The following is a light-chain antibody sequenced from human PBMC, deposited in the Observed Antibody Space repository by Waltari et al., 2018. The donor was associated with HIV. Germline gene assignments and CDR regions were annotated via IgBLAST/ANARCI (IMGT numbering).Light chain of an antibody. CDR1: QGIRNA. CDR2: DAS. J-gene: IGKJ2*01. CDR3: QQFRTYPRT. Sequence: AIQLTQSPSSLSASVGDRVTIPCRASQGIRNALAWYQQKPERPPKLLIYDASTLERGVPSRFSGSVSGTDFNLTISNLQPEDSATYFCQQFRTYPRTFGQGATLEIK. V-gene: IGKV1-13*02.